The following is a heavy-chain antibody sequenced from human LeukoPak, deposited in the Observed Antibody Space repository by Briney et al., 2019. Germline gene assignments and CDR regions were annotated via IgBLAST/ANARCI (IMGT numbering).Heavy chain of an antibody. CDR3: ARDRVLWFGELFGFDI. Sequence: SETLSLTCTVSGGSISSYYWSWIRQPAGKGLEWIGRIYTSGSTNYNPSLKSRVTISVDTSKNQFSLKLSSVTAADTAVYYCARDRVLWFGELFGFDIWGQGTMVTVSS. CDR2: IYTSGST. V-gene: IGHV4-4*07. J-gene: IGHJ3*02. CDR1: GGSISSYY. D-gene: IGHD3-10*01.